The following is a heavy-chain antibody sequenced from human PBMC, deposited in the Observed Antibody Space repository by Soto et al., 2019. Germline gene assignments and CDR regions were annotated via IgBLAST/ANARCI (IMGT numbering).Heavy chain of an antibody. J-gene: IGHJ4*03. CDR2: ISGSGGST. V-gene: IGHV3-23*01. Sequence: LSLCCAASGFTFSSYAMSWVRQAPGKGLEWVSAISGSGGSTYYADSVKGRFTISRDNSKNTLYLQMNSLRAEDTAVYYCALYYYDSSGHWGYFDYWGQGTLVTVSS. CDR1: GFTFSSYA. CDR3: ALYYYDSSGHWGYFDY. D-gene: IGHD3-22*01.